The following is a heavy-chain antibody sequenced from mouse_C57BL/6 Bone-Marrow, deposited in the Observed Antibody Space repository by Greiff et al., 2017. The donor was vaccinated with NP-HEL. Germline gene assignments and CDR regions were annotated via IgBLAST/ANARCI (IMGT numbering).Heavy chain of an antibody. CDR3: AKSPDY. J-gene: IGHJ2*01. CDR1: GYTFTDYY. Sequence: DVKLQESGPVLVKPGASVKMSCKASGYTFTDYYMNWVKQSHGKSLEWIGVINPYNGGTSYNQKFKGKATLTVDKSSSTAYMELNSLTSEDSAVYYCAKSPDYWGQGTTLTVSS. CDR2: INPYNGGT. V-gene: IGHV1-19*01.